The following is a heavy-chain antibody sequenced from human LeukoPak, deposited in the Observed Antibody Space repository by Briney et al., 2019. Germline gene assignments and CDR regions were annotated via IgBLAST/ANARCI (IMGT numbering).Heavy chain of an antibody. Sequence: GRSLRLSCAASGFTFSNYAMHWVRQAPGKGLEWVAVISYDGSNKYYADSVKGRFAISRDNSKNTLYLQMNSLRAEDTAVYYCARDQGNSGYYLEYFHHWGQGTLVTVSS. V-gene: IGHV3-30*09. J-gene: IGHJ1*01. D-gene: IGHD3-22*01. CDR2: ISYDGSNK. CDR1: GFTFSNYA. CDR3: ARDQGNSGYYLEYFHH.